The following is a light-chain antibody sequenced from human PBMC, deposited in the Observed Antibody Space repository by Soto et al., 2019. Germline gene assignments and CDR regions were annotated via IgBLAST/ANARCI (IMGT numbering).Light chain of an antibody. CDR3: HQYNNWPPWT. V-gene: IGKV3-15*01. CDR2: GAS. CDR1: QSVSSN. Sequence: EIVMTQSPATLSVSPGERATLSCRASQSVSSNLAWYQQKPGQAPRLLIYGASTRATGIPARFSGSWSGTEFTLTISSLQSEDFAVYYCHQYNNWPPWTFGHGTQVEIK. J-gene: IGKJ1*01.